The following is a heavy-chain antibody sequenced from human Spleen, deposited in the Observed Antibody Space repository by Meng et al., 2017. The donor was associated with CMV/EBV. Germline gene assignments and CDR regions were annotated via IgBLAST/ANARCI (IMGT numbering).Heavy chain of an antibody. J-gene: IGHJ5*02. CDR3: ARGIVGNWFDP. V-gene: IGHV4-34*01. Sequence: QVHLPQGGPVILKSSEPLSLPVAVYGGSLSGYYWSWIRQPPGKGLEWSGEINHSGSTNYNPSLKSRVTISVDTSKNQFSLKLSSVTAADTAVYYCARGIVGNWFDPWGQGTLVTVSS. D-gene: IGHD1-26*01. CDR1: GGSLSGYY. CDR2: INHSGST.